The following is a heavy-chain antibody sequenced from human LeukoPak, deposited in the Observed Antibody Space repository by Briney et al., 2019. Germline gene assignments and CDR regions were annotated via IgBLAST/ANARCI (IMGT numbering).Heavy chain of an antibody. V-gene: IGHV1-69*05. J-gene: IGHJ4*02. CDR3: ARDRCIGDYCYHDH. CDR2: ISPLLGTT. Sequence: SVKVSCKVSGGTFTNDPISWLRQAPGQRLEWMGNISPLLGTTGYAQEFQGRVTITTVNSTTTIYMDLYSLTSDDTAMYYCARDRCIGDYCYHDHWGQGTLVTVSS. D-gene: IGHD2-15*01. CDR1: GGTFTNDP.